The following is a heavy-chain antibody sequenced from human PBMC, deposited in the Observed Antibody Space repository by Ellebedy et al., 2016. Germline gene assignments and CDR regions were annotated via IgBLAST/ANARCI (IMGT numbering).Heavy chain of an antibody. CDR1: GGSISSYY. V-gene: IGHV4-59*01. CDR3: ARDYPSQKTGMDV. CDR2: IYYSGST. J-gene: IGHJ6*02. Sequence: SETLSLTXTVSGGSISSYYWSWIRQPPGKGLEWIGYIYYSGSTNYNPSLKSRVTISVDTSKNQFSLKLSSVTAADTAVYYCARDYPSQKTGMDVWGQGTTVTVSS.